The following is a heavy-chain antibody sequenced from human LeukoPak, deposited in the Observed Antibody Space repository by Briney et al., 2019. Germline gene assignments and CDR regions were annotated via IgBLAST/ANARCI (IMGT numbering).Heavy chain of an antibody. D-gene: IGHD3-22*01. V-gene: IGHV3-23*01. CDR3: AKLEYDSSGYYYSSFDY. CDR2: ISGSDGST. J-gene: IGHJ4*02. CDR1: GFTFSSYA. Sequence: GGSLRLSCAASGFTFSSYAMSWVRQAPGKGLEWVSVISGSDGSTYYADSVKGRFTISRDNSKNTLYLQMNSLRAEDTAVYYCAKLEYDSSGYYYSSFDYWGQGTLVTVSS.